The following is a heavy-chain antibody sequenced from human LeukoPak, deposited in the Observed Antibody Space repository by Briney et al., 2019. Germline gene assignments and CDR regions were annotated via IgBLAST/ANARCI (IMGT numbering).Heavy chain of an antibody. CDR1: GYTFTSYY. D-gene: IGHD1-26*01. CDR2: INPSGGST. J-gene: IGHJ3*02. V-gene: IGHV1-46*01. CDR3: ARGGSYLGGAFDI. Sequence: ASVKVSCKASGYTFTSYYMHWVRQAPGQGLEWMGVINPSGGSTSYAQKLQGRVTITTDTSTSTADMELRSLRSDDTAVYYCARGGSYLGGAFDIWGQRTMVTVSS.